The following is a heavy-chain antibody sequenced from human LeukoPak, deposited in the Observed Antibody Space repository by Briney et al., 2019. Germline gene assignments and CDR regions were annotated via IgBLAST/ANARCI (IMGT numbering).Heavy chain of an antibody. Sequence: SETLSLTCTVSGGSISSYYWSWIRQPPGKGLEWIGYIYYSGSTNYNPSLKSRVTISVDTSKNQFSLKLSSVTAADTAVYYCARVDGGSYQGFDYWGQGTLVTVSS. CDR1: GGSISSYY. V-gene: IGHV4-59*01. CDR2: IYYSGST. CDR3: ARVDGGSYQGFDY. D-gene: IGHD1-26*01. J-gene: IGHJ4*02.